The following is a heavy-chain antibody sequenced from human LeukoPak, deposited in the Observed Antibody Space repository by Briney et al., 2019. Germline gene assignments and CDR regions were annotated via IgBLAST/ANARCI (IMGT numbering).Heavy chain of an antibody. J-gene: IGHJ3*02. V-gene: IGHV3-23*01. CDR2: ISGSGGST. CDR3: AKGYYYDSSGIDAFDI. Sequence: TGGSLRLSCAASGFTFSSYAMSWVRQAPGKGLEWVSAISGSGGSTYYADSVKGRFTISRDNSKNTLYLQMNSLRAEDTAVYYCAKGYYYDSSGIDAFDIWGQGTMVTVSS. D-gene: IGHD3-22*01. CDR1: GFTFSSYA.